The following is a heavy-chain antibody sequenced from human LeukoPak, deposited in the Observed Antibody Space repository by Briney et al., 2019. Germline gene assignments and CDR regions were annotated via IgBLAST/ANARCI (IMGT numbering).Heavy chain of an antibody. Sequence: SETLSLTCAVYGGSFSDYYWNWIRQPPGKGLEWIGEINHSGSTNYNPSLKSRVTISVGTSKNQFSLKLNSVTAADTAVYYCARASSGWSPGYWGQGTLVTVSS. CDR2: INHSGST. CDR1: GGSFSDYY. CDR3: ARASSGWSPGY. J-gene: IGHJ4*02. V-gene: IGHV4-34*01. D-gene: IGHD6-19*01.